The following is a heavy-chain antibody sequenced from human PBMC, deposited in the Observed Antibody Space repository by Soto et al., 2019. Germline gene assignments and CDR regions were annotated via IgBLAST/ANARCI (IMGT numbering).Heavy chain of an antibody. V-gene: IGHV4-59*08. D-gene: IGHD6-19*01. J-gene: IGHJ4*02. CDR2: IYYSGST. CDR3: ARHHFVRSGWYYLGFYY. Sequence: SQTLSLTCTVSGGSISSYYWSWIRQPPGKGLEWIGYIYYSGSTNYNPSLKSRVTISVDTSKNQFSLKLSSVTAADTAVYYCARHHFVRSGWYYLGFYYSGQGTQVTVSA. CDR1: GGSISSYY.